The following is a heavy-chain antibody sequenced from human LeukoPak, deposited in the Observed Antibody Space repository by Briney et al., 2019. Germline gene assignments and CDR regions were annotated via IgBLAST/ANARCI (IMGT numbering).Heavy chain of an antibody. V-gene: IGHV1-69*13. CDR3: ARVADYYDSSGAYDY. D-gene: IGHD3-22*01. J-gene: IGHJ4*02. CDR1: GGTFSSYA. CDR2: IIPIFGTA. Sequence: SVKVSCKASGGTFSSYAISWVRQAPGQGLEWMGGIIPIFGTANYAQKFQGRVTITADESTSTAYMELGSLRSEDTAVYYCARVADYYDSSGAYDYWGQGTLVTVSS.